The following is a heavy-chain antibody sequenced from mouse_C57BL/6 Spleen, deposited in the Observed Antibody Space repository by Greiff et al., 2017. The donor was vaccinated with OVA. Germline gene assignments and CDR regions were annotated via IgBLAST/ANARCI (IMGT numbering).Heavy chain of an antibody. CDR3: ASLPCLDY. CDR1: GFTFSSYA. CDR2: ISDGGSYT. Sequence: EVKLMESGGGLVKPGGSLKLSCAASGFTFSSYAMSWVRQTPEKRLEWVATISDGGSYTYYPDTVQGRFTISRDKAKNNLYLQMSHLKSEDTAMYYCASLPCLDYWGQGTTLTVSS. J-gene: IGHJ2*01. V-gene: IGHV5-4*03.